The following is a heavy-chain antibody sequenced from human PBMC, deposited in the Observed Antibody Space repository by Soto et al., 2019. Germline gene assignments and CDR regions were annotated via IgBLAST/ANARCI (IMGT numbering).Heavy chain of an antibody. CDR1: GGSFSGYY. CDR3: ARKLMAVAGTGVGFDP. CDR2: INHSGST. V-gene: IGHV4-34*01. Sequence: QVQLQQWGAGRLKPSETLSLTCAVYGGSFSGYYWSWIRQPPGKGLEWIGEINHSGSTNYNPSLTSRVTISVDTFKNPDSLKLSSVTAADTAVYYCARKLMAVAGTGVGFDPWGQGTLVTVSS. J-gene: IGHJ5*02. D-gene: IGHD6-19*01.